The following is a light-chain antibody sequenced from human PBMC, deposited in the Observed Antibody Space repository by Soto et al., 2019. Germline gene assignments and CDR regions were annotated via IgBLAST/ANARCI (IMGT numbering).Light chain of an antibody. Sequence: EVVMTQSPGTLSVSPGERAILSCRASQSLTTNLAWYQQKPGQAPRLLIHDASTRATGIPARFSGSGSGTEFTLTISSLQSEDFAVYYCQQYDDWPLTFGQETRLETK. V-gene: IGKV3-15*01. CDR3: QQYDDWPLT. CDR2: DAS. J-gene: IGKJ5*01. CDR1: QSLTTN.